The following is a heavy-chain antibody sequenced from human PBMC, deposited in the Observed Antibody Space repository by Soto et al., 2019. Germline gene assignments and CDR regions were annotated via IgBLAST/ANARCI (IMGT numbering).Heavy chain of an antibody. CDR2: ISWSSGSV. CDR1: GFTFDSYA. J-gene: IGHJ4*02. CDR3: VKDIHEQWLVSHFEY. Sequence: EVQLVESGGGLVQPGRSPRLSCVDSGFTFDSYAMHWVRQDPGKGLEWVSGISWSSGSVGYGDSVRGRFTISRDNAQNSLYREMNSLRVEDTAFYYCVKDIHEQWLVSHFEYWGQGALVTVSS. D-gene: IGHD6-19*01. V-gene: IGHV3-9*01.